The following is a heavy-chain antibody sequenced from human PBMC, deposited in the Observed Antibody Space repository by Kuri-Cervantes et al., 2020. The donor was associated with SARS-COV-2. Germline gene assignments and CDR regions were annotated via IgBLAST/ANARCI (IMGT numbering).Heavy chain of an antibody. J-gene: IGHJ3*02. D-gene: IGHD2-2*01. CDR2: IIPMFGTV. CDR3: AREIIAPAAIFERDDSFDM. V-gene: IGHV1-69*13. CDR1: GGTFSSYG. Sequence: SVKVSCKASGGTFSSYGISWVRQAPGQGLEWMGGIIPMFGTVNYAQKFQGRVTITADESTSTTYLELSNLRSEDTAVYYCAREIIAPAAIFERDDSFDMWGQGTMVTVSS.